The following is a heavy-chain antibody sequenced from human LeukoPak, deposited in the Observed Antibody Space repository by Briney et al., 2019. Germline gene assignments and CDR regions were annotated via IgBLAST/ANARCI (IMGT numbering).Heavy chain of an antibody. CDR3: ARERDYGDY. CDR1: GDSISTNNYY. V-gene: IGHV4-39*07. CDR2: IYYDGST. J-gene: IGHJ4*02. Sequence: SETLSLTCTVSGDSISTNNYYWGWIRQPPGKGLDWIGSIYYDGSTYYNPSLKSRVTISVDTSKNQFSLKLTSVTAADTAVYYCARERDYGDYWGQGTLVTVSS.